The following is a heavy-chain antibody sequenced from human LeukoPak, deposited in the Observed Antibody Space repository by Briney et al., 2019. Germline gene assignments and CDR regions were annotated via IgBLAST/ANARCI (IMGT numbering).Heavy chain of an antibody. CDR2: IYHSGST. CDR3: ARKDIVVVPSAIAGWFDP. Sequence: SETLSLTCAVYGGSFSGYYWSWIRQPPEKGLEWIGDIYHSGSTSYNPSLKSRVTISVDTSKNQFSLKLSSVPAADTAVYYCARKDIVVVPSAIAGWFDPWGLGTLVTVSS. D-gene: IGHD2-2*01. CDR1: GGSFSGYY. V-gene: IGHV4-34*01. J-gene: IGHJ5*02.